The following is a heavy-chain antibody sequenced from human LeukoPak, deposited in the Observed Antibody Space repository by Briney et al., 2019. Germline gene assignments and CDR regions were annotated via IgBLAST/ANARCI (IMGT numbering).Heavy chain of an antibody. J-gene: IGHJ5*02. CDR3: ARGGNYWPQWWFDP. V-gene: IGHV4-61*08. D-gene: IGHD1-26*01. Sequence: SETLSLTCTVSDYSISSGYGYYWGWIRQPPGKGLEWIGYIYYTGSTSYNPSLKSRVTMSLDASKNQFSLELNSVTPADAAVYYCARGGNYWPQWWFDPWGRGTLVSVSS. CDR2: IYYTGST. CDR1: DYSISSGYGYY.